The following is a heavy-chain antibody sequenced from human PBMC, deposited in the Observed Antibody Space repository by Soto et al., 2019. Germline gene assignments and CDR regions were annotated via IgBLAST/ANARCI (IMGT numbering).Heavy chain of an antibody. V-gene: IGHV4-34*01. Sequence: SETLSLTCAVYGGSFSGYYWSWIRQPPGKGLEWIGELNPSGSTNYHPSLKSRVTISADTSKNQFSLRLNFVTAADRALYYCARGREQWLVDAFDIWGQGXMVTV. CDR2: LNPSGST. D-gene: IGHD6-19*01. CDR1: GGSFSGYY. CDR3: ARGREQWLVDAFDI. J-gene: IGHJ3*02.